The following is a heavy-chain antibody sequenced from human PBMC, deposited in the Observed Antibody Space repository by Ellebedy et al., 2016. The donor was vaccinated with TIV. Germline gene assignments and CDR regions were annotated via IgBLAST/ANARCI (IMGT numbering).Heavy chain of an antibody. CDR1: GFTFDDYA. J-gene: IGHJ4*02. CDR3: AKGGRFGELSPIQFDY. Sequence: SLKISXAASGFTFDDYAMHWVRQAPGKGLEWVSGISWNSGSIGYADSVKGRFTISRDNAKNSLYLQMNSLRAEDTALYYCAKGGRFGELSPIQFDYWGQGTLVTVSS. D-gene: IGHD3-10*01. CDR2: ISWNSGSI. V-gene: IGHV3-9*01.